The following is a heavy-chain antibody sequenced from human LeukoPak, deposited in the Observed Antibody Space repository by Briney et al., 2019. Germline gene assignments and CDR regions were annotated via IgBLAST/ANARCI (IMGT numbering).Heavy chain of an antibody. J-gene: IGHJ4*02. D-gene: IGHD3-10*01. CDR2: INGNGYNA. Sequence: AESLRLSCAGSGLTLGSYAMSWVRQAPGKGLEWVSAINGNGYNAYYASSVKGRFTISSESYGHTLHLQMPNLRAENTAVYYCGKGVRCWFAFYFEYWGQGSMVSVCS. V-gene: IGHV3-23*01. CDR1: GLTLGSYA. CDR3: GKGVRCWFAFYFEY.